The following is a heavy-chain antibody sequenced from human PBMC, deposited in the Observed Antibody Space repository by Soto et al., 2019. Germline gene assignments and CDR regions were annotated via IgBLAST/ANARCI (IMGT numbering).Heavy chain of an antibody. V-gene: IGHV3-23*01. CDR3: AKRASGSYFDY. CDR1: GFTFSSYA. Sequence: GESLKISCAASGFTFSSYAMSWVRQAPGKGLEWVSVISGSGGSTYYADSVKGRFTISRDNSKNTLYLQMNSLRAEDTAVYYCAKRASGSYFDYWGQGTLVTVSS. CDR2: ISGSGGST. D-gene: IGHD3-10*01. J-gene: IGHJ4*02.